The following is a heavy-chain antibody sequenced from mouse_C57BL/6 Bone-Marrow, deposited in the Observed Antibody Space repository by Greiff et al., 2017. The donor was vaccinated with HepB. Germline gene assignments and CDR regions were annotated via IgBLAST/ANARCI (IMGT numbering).Heavy chain of an antibody. J-gene: IGHJ2*01. Sequence: DVHLVESGGGLVKPGGFLKLSCAASGFTFSSYAMSWVRQTPEKRREWVATISDGGSYTYYPDNVKGRFTISRDNAKNNLYLQMSHLTSEDTAMYYCAREYGCQYFDYWGQGTTLTVSS. CDR1: GFTFSSYA. D-gene: IGHD2-10*02. V-gene: IGHV5-4*01. CDR3: AREYGCQYFDY. CDR2: ISDGGSYT.